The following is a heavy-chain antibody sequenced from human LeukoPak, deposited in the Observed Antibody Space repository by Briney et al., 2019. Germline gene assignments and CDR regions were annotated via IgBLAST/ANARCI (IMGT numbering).Heavy chain of an antibody. J-gene: IGHJ4*02. D-gene: IGHD2-2*01. V-gene: IGHV3-23*01. CDR3: AKDSYKRGSSTSCLFDY. Sequence: GGSLRLSCAASGFTFSSYAVSWVRQAPGKGLEWVSAISGSGGSTYYADSVKGRFTISRDNSKNTLYLQMNSLRAEDTAVYYCAKDSYKRGSSTSCLFDYWGQGTLVTVSS. CDR1: GFTFSSYA. CDR2: ISGSGGST.